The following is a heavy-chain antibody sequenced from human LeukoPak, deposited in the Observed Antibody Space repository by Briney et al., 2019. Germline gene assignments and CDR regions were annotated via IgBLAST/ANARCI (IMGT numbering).Heavy chain of an antibody. D-gene: IGHD1/OR15-1a*01. CDR3: ARWNNDLRGFDV. J-gene: IGHJ3*01. CDR2: SHHRGNI. Sequence: PSETLSLTCSVSDDSIKIYYRNWIRQPPGEGLEWIGLSHHRGNINHNPSLQSRVTLSVDTSKNWLSLRLTSVTAADPAVYYCARWNNDLRGFDVWGQGTMVTVSS. CDR1: DDSIKIYY. V-gene: IGHV4-59*01.